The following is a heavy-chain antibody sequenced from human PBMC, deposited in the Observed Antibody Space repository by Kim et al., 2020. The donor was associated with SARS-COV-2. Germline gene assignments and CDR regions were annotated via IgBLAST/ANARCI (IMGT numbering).Heavy chain of an antibody. CDR1: GDSLSSGGYY. CDR3: ARGLYRTSSHADY. V-gene: IGHV4-31*03. Sequence: SETLSLTCTVSGDSLSSGGYYWMWIRQPPGKGLEYIGYIYHTGSTFYDPSLKSRVTLSVDTSQNQFSLSVNSVTVADTAVYYCARGLYRTSSHADYWGQGILVTVSS. J-gene: IGHJ4*02. CDR2: IYHTGST. D-gene: IGHD6-6*01.